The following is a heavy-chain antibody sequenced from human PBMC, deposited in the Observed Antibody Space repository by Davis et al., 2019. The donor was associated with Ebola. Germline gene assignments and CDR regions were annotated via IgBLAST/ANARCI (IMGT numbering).Heavy chain of an antibody. CDR3: TRDQQWLVHYFDY. V-gene: IGHV3-49*04. D-gene: IGHD6-19*01. Sequence: PGGSLRLSCTASGFTFGDYAMSWVRQAPGKGLEWVGFIRSKAYGGTTEYAASVKGRFTISRDDSKSIAYLQMNSLKTEDTAVYYCTRDQQWLVHYFDYWGQGTLVTVSS. CDR2: IRSKAYGGTT. J-gene: IGHJ4*02. CDR1: GFTFGDYA.